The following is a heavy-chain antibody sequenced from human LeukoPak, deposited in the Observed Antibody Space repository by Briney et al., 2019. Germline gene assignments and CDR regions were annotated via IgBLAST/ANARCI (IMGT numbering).Heavy chain of an antibody. D-gene: IGHD3-22*01. CDR3: ARDQASSGYYGY. CDR2: IIPILGIA. CDR1: GGTFSSYA. Sequence: SVKVSCKASGGTFSSYAISWVRQAPGQGLEWMGRIIPILGIANYAQKFQGRVTITADKSTSTAYMELSSLRSEDTAVYYCARDQASSGYYGYWGQGTLVTVSS. V-gene: IGHV1-69*04. J-gene: IGHJ4*02.